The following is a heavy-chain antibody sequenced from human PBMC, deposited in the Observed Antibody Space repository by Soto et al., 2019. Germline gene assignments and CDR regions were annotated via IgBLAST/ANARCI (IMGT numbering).Heavy chain of an antibody. V-gene: IGHV4-59*01. CDR1: GGSIGGYY. D-gene: IGHD3-10*01. Sequence: TSETLSLTCTVSGGSIGGYYWAWIRQPPGKGLEWIGYILYSGHTNCSPSLKSRLTISLDTSKNQFSLNLNSVTAADTAVYYCARRGYGSGRYFEYWGQGTLVTVSS. J-gene: IGHJ4*02. CDR2: ILYSGHT. CDR3: ARRGYGSGRYFEY.